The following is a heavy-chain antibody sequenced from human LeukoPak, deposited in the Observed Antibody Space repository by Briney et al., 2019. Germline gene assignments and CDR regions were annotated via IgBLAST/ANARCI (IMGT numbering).Heavy chain of an antibody. CDR2: ISGDGGST. J-gene: IGHJ4*02. D-gene: IGHD3-22*01. CDR1: GFTFDDYA. CDR3: AKDGTDYYDSSGLGY. V-gene: IGHV3-43*02. Sequence: GGSPRLSCAASGFTFDDYAMHWVRQAPGKGLEWVSLISGDGGSTYYADSAKGRFTISRDNSKNSLYLQMNSLRTEDTALYYCAKDGTDYYDSSGLGYWGQGTLVTVSS.